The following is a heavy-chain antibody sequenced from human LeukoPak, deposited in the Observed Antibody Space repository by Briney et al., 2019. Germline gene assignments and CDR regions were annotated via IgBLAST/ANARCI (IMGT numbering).Heavy chain of an antibody. CDR3: AKGRGKDGQSLFDY. CDR2: IRSDGSKT. D-gene: IGHD5-24*01. V-gene: IGHV3-30*02. CDR1: GFTFDIYG. Sequence: GGSLRLSCAASGFTFDIYGMHWVRQAPGKGLEWVTFIRSDGSKTHYADSLKGRSTISRDNSKKTLYLQIDSLRVDDTAVYYCAKGRGKDGQSLFDYWGQGTLVSVSS. J-gene: IGHJ4*02.